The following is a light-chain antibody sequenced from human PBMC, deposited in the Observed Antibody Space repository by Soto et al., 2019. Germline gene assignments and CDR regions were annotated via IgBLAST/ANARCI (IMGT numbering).Light chain of an antibody. CDR3: QQYGTSPFT. Sequence: EIVLTQSPGTLSLSPGEGATLSCRASQSITDIYFAWYQQRPGQAPRLLIYGVSRRATGVPDRFAGSGSGTDFTITISRLEPEDSAVYYCQQYGTSPFTFGPGTTVDIK. CDR2: GVS. J-gene: IGKJ3*01. CDR1: QSITDIY. V-gene: IGKV3-20*01.